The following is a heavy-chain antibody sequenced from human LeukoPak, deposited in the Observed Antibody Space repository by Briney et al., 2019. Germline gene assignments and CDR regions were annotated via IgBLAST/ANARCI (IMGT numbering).Heavy chain of an antibody. Sequence: SETLSLTCTVSGGSISSGGYYWSWIRQHPGKGLEWIGYIYYSGSTYYNPSLKSRVTISVDTSKNQFSLKLSSVTAADTAVYYCARADGRLATDIDYWGQGTLVTVSS. CDR3: ARADGRLATDIDY. D-gene: IGHD5-12*01. J-gene: IGHJ4*02. CDR1: GGSISSGGYY. V-gene: IGHV4-31*03. CDR2: IYYSGST.